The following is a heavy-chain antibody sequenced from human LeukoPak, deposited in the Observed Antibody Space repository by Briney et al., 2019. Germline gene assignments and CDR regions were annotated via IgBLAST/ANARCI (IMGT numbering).Heavy chain of an antibody. Sequence: SETLSLTCTVSGGSISSYYWSWIRQPPGKGLEWIGYIHHSGSTNHNPSLKSRVSISVDTSKNQFSLKLSSVTAADTAVYYCARGPPYGMDVWGQGTTVTVSS. J-gene: IGHJ6*02. CDR3: ARGPPYGMDV. CDR1: GGSISSYY. V-gene: IGHV4-59*12. CDR2: IHHSGST.